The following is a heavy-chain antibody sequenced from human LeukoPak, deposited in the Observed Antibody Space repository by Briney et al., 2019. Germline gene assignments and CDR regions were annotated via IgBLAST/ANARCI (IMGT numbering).Heavy chain of an antibody. D-gene: IGHD3-10*01. Sequence: PSETLSLTCAVYGGSFSGYFWSWIRQPPGKGLEWIGEINHSGSTNYNPSLKSRVTISVDTSKNQFSLKLSSVTAADTAVYYCARKGQGSNGRHYFDYWGQGTLVTVSS. CDR3: ARKGQGSNGRHYFDY. CDR2: INHSGST. CDR1: GGSFSGYF. V-gene: IGHV4-34*01. J-gene: IGHJ4*02.